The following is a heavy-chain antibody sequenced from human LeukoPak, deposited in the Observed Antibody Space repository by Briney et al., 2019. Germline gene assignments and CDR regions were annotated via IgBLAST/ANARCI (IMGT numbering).Heavy chain of an antibody. CDR2: ISGGGGST. V-gene: IGHV3-23*01. Sequence: GGSLRLSCAASGFTFSSYAMSWVRQAPGKGLEWVSAISGGGGSTYYADSVKGRFTISRDNSKNTLYVQMNSLRAEDTAVYYCASRPPKEWLQRHFDYWGQGTLVTVSS. D-gene: IGHD5-24*01. CDR3: ASRPPKEWLQRHFDY. J-gene: IGHJ4*02. CDR1: GFTFSSYA.